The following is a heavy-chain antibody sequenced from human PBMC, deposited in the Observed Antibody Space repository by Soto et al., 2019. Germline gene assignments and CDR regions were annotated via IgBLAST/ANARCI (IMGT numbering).Heavy chain of an antibody. V-gene: IGHV1-46*01. CDR1: GYSFTNFY. D-gene: IGHD1-1*01. CDR3: ARDYWTHRPPLYGMDV. CDR2: INPSVGST. J-gene: IGHJ6*02. Sequence: XSVKVSCNASGYSFTNFYIHWVRQAPGQGLEWMGIINPSVGSTSYAQKFQGRVTMTRDTSTSTVYMELNSLRSEDTAVYYCARDYWTHRPPLYGMDVWGQGTTVTVSS.